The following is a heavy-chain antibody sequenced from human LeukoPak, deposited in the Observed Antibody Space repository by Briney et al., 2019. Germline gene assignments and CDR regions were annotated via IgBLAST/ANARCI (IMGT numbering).Heavy chain of an antibody. CDR2: IYHSGST. D-gene: IGHD4-17*01. V-gene: IGHV4-30-2*01. Sequence: PSETLSLTCAVSGGSISSGGYSWSWIRHPPGKALEWIGYIYHSGSTYYNPSLKSRVTISVDTSKSQFSLKLSSVTAADTAVYYCAYGDYNLLDYWGQGTLVTVSS. CDR3: AYGDYNLLDY. CDR1: GGSISSGGYS. J-gene: IGHJ4*02.